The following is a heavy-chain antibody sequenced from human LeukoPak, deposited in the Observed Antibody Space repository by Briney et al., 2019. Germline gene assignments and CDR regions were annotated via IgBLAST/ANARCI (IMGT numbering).Heavy chain of an antibody. V-gene: IGHV4-59*08. D-gene: IGHD5-24*01. CDR2: IYYIGST. J-gene: IGHJ4*02. CDR3: ARLHPDRDGYMRRSFDS. CDR1: GCFISNYY. Sequence: SETLSLTCTVSGCFISNYYWSWIRQPPGKGLEWIGYIYYIGSTNSNPSLKSRVTISLDTSKNQFSLKLSSVTAADTAVYYCARLHPDRDGYMRRSFDSWGQGTLVTVSS.